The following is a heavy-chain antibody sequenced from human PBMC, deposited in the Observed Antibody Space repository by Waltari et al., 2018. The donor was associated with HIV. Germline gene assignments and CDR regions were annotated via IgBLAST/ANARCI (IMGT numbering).Heavy chain of an antibody. CDR1: GDSISSSSYY. CDR2: IYYSGRT. Sequence: QLQLQESGPGLVKPSETLSLTCTVSGDSISSSSYYWGWIRQPPGKGLEWIGSIYYSGRTYYNPSLKRRVTISVDTSKNQFSLKLSSVTAADTAVYYCARGVLTGRTMLGFDPWGQGTLVTVSS. J-gene: IGHJ5*02. V-gene: IGHV4-39*01. D-gene: IGHD3-9*01. CDR3: ARGVLTGRTMLGFDP.